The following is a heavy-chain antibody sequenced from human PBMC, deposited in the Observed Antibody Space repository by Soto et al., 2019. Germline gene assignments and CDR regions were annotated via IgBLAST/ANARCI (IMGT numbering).Heavy chain of an antibody. CDR3: ARRRFDVGATNWFDP. J-gene: IGHJ5*02. D-gene: IGHD1-26*01. Sequence: QVQLVQSGAEVKKPGASVKVSCKASGYTFNSYGISWVRQAPGQGLEWMGWISAYNGNTNYAQKLQGRVTMTTDTSTSTAYMELRSLRSDDTAVYYCARRRFDVGATNWFDPWGQGTLVTVSS. V-gene: IGHV1-18*01. CDR1: GYTFNSYG. CDR2: ISAYNGNT.